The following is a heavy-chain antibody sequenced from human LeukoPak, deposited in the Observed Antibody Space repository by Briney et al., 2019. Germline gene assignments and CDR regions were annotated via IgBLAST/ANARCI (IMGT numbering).Heavy chain of an antibody. CDR1: GFTFSSYA. Sequence: PGGSLRLSCAASGFTFSSYAMSWVRQAPGKGLEWVSAISGSGGSTYYADSVKGRFTISRDNSKNTLYLQMNSLRAEDTAVYYCAKVGGYDILTGYYSSRPIDYWGQGTLVTVSS. V-gene: IGHV3-23*01. CDR2: ISGSGGST. CDR3: AKVGGYDILTGYYSSRPIDY. D-gene: IGHD3-9*01. J-gene: IGHJ4*02.